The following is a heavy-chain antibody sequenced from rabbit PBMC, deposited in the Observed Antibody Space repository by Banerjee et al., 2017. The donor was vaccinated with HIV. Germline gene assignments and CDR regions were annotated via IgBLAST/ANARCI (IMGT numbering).Heavy chain of an antibody. CDR3: AKDSSDIYYYL. CDR1: GFSLSSNYY. D-gene: IGHD1-1*01. CDR2: IYADSSGRT. J-gene: IGHJ4*01. Sequence: QSLEESGGDLAKPGASLTLTCTASGFSLSSNYYMCWVRQAPGKGLEWIACIYADSSGRTYYASWAKGRFTISKTSSTTVTLQMTSLTAADTATYFCAKDSSDIYYYLWGPGTLVTIS. V-gene: IGHV1S40*01.